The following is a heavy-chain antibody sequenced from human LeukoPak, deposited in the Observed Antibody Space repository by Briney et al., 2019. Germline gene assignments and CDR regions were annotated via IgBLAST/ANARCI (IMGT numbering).Heavy chain of an antibody. Sequence: GGTLRLSCAASGFTFSSYGMSWVRQAPGKGLEWVAVISYDGSNKYYADPVKGRFTISRDNSKNTLYLQMNSLRAEDTAVYYCAKSGDNDYYGSGSHDYWGQGTLVTVSS. CDR3: AKSGDNDYYGSGSHDY. D-gene: IGHD3-10*01. J-gene: IGHJ4*02. CDR1: GFTFSSYG. V-gene: IGHV3-30*18. CDR2: ISYDGSNK.